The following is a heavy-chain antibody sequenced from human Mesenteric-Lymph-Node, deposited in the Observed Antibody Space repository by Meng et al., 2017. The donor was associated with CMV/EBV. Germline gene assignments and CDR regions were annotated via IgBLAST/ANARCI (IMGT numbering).Heavy chain of an antibody. CDR1: TFSSYS. J-gene: IGHJ4*02. V-gene: IGHV3-21*01. D-gene: IGHD3-3*01. Sequence: TFSSYSMNWVRQAPGKGLEWVSSISSSSSYIYYADSVKGRFTISRDNAKNSLYLQMNSLRAEDTAVYYCASTGRSITIFGVVTQPDYWGQGTLVTVS. CDR3: ASTGRSITIFGVVTQPDY. CDR2: ISSSSSYI.